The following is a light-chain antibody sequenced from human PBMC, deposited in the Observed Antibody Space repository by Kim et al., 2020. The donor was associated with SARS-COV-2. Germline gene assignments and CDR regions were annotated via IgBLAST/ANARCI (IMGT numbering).Light chain of an antibody. J-gene: IGLJ1*01. CDR1: TIGSKS. Sequence: GKTAMITCGGNTIGSKSVLWYQQKPGQAPVLVIYYDSDRPSGIPERFSGSNSGNTATLTISRVEVGDEADYYCQVWDSSSDHPYVFGTGTKVTVL. CDR3: QVWDSSSDHPYV. V-gene: IGLV3-21*04. CDR2: YDS.